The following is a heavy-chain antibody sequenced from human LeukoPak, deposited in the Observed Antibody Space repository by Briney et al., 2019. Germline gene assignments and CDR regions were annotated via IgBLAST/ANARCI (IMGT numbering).Heavy chain of an antibody. CDR2: INQGGSEK. Sequence: GGSLRLSCAASGFAFNTYWMNWVRQAPGKGLEWVANINQGGSEKYYVDSVKGRFTISRDNAKNSLYLQMNSLRAEDTAVYYCARDPTRSTVSYFDYWGQGTLVTVSS. J-gene: IGHJ4*02. CDR3: ARDPTRSTVSYFDY. D-gene: IGHD4-17*01. CDR1: GFAFNTYW. V-gene: IGHV3-7*01.